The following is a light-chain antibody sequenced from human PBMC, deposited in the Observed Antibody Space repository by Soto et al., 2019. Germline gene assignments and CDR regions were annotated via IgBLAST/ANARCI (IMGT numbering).Light chain of an antibody. Sequence: EIVLTQSPATLSLSPGERATLSCRASQSVSSYLAWYQQKPGQAPRLLIYDASNRATGIPARFSGSGSGTDFTLTISSLEPEDFEVYYCQQRSNWPLTFGGGTKEEIK. CDR3: QQRSNWPLT. V-gene: IGKV3-11*01. CDR2: DAS. J-gene: IGKJ4*01. CDR1: QSVSSY.